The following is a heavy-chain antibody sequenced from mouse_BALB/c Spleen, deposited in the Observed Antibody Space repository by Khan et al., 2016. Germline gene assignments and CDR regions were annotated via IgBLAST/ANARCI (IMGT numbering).Heavy chain of an antibody. Sequence: EVQLQESGPGLVKPSQSLSLTCSVTGYSITSGYYWNWIRQFPGNKLEWMGYISYDGSNNYNPSLKNRISITRDTSKNQFFTKLNSLTTEDTATYYCARGERLRQAFAYWGKGTLVTVSA. CDR1: GYSITSGYY. D-gene: IGHD2-4*01. V-gene: IGHV3-6*02. CDR2: ISYDGSN. CDR3: ARGERLRQAFAY. J-gene: IGHJ3*01.